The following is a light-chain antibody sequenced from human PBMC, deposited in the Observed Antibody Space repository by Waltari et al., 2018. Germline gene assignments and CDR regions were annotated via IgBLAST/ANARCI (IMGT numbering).Light chain of an antibody. CDR1: QSIRSF. CDR3: QQSYSTPRT. J-gene: IGKJ4*01. Sequence: DIQMTQSPSSLSASVGDRVTITCRASQSIRSFLNWYHQRPGKAPKLLIYAASSLQTGVPARFSGSGSVTDFTLTISSLQPEDFATYYCQQSYSTPRTFGGGTKVEIK. CDR2: AAS. V-gene: IGKV1-39*01.